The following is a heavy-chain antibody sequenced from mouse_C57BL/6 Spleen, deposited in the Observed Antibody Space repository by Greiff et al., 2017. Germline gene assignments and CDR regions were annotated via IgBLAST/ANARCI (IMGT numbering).Heavy chain of an antibody. J-gene: IGHJ4*01. D-gene: IGHD3-2*02. CDR1: GYTFTSYW. V-gene: IGHV1-72*01. Sequence: VQLQQPGAELVKPGASVKLSCKASGYTFTSYWMHWVKQRPGRGLEWIGRIDPNSGGTKYNEKFKSKATLTVDKPSSTAYMQLSSLTSEDSAVYYGAREEHLRLPEAMDYWGQGTSVTVSS. CDR2: IDPNSGGT. CDR3: AREEHLRLPEAMDY.